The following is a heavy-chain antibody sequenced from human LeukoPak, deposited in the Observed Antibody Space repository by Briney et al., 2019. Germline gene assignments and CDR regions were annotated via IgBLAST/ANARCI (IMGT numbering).Heavy chain of an antibody. CDR1: GFTFSSYA. D-gene: IGHD6-19*01. CDR3: AKDPRLDSGGWYLYFDF. Sequence: KPGGSLRLSCAASGFTFSSYAMSWVRQAPGKGLEWVSAISGSGGSTYYADSVKGRFTISRDNSKNTLYLQTNSLRAEDTAVYYCAKDPRLDSGGWYLYFDFWGQGTLVTVSS. J-gene: IGHJ4*02. CDR2: ISGSGGST. V-gene: IGHV3-23*01.